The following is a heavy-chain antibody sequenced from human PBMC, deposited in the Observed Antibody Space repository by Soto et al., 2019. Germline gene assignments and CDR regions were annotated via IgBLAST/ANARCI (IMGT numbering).Heavy chain of an antibody. CDR3: ARGVVPAAPSHFEY. CDR2: INHSGST. CDR1: GGSFSAYY. D-gene: IGHD2-2*01. V-gene: IGHV4-34*01. J-gene: IGHJ4*02. Sequence: QVQLQQWGAGLLKPSETLSLTCAVYGGSFSAYYWSWIRQPPGKGLEWVGEINHSGSTNYNPSLNRRVTLSVDKSKNQFPMKLSSVTAADTAVYYCARGVVPAAPSHFEYWGQVTLVTVAS.